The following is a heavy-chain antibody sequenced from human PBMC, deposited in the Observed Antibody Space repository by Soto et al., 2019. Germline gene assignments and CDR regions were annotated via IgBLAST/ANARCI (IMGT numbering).Heavy chain of an antibody. CDR1: GFTFRSYG. CDR2: ISYDGSNK. V-gene: IGHV3-30*03. D-gene: IGHD2-2*01. CDR3: ARDIDVVVPAVTYYYYYYGMDV. Sequence: QVQLVESGGGVVQPGRSLRLSCVASGFTFRSYGMHWVRQAPGKGLKWVAVISYDGSNKYYEESVKGRFTISRDNSKNTLYLQMNSLRAEDTAVYYCARDIDVVVPAVTYYYYYYGMDVWGQGTTVTVSS. J-gene: IGHJ6*02.